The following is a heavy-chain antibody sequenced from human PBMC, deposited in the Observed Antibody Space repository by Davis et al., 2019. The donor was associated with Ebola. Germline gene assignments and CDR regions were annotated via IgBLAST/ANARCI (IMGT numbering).Heavy chain of an antibody. V-gene: IGHV1-18*04. CDR1: GYTFTGYY. Sequence: ASVKVSCKASGYTFTGYYMHWVRQAPGQGLEWMGWISAYNGNTNYAQKLQGRVTMTTDTSTSTAYMELRSLRSDDTAVYYCAVTTSYDAFDIWGQGTMVTVSS. CDR2: ISAYNGNT. J-gene: IGHJ3*02. CDR3: AVTTSYDAFDI. D-gene: IGHD4-17*01.